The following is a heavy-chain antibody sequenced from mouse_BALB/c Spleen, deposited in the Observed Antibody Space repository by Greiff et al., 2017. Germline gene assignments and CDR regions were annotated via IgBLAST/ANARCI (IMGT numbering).Heavy chain of an antibody. CDR3: ARSGWDGKFAY. V-gene: IGHV1-14*01. Sequence: VQLQQSGPELVKPGASVKMSCKASGYTFTSYVMHWVKQKPGQGLEWIGYINPYNDGTKYNEKFKGKATLTSDKSSSTAYMELSSLTSEDSAVYYCARSGWDGKFAYWGQGTLVTVSA. CDR2: INPYNDGT. D-gene: IGHD4-1*01. J-gene: IGHJ3*01. CDR1: GYTFTSYV.